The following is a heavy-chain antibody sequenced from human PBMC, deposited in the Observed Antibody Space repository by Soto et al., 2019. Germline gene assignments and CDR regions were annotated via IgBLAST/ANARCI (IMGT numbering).Heavy chain of an antibody. Sequence: PGGSLRLSCAASGFTFSRYGMHWVLQAPCKGLEWVAVTSYDGSNENYAESVKGRFTISRDNSKNTVYLQMNSVRAEDTAVYYCAKEPVGPDWYFDLWGRGTLVTVSS. J-gene: IGHJ2*01. V-gene: IGHV3-30*18. CDR2: TSYDGSNE. CDR1: GFTFSRYG. CDR3: AKEPVGPDWYFDL.